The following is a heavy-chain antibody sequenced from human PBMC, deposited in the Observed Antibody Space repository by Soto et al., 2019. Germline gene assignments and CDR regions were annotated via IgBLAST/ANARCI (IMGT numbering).Heavy chain of an antibody. D-gene: IGHD4-17*01. CDR3: AVGVDYGDYGYFDS. J-gene: IGHJ4*02. CDR1: GYTFSSRG. V-gene: IGHV1-18*04. CDR2: ISCYNGDT. Sequence: QVQMVQSGTEVKEPGASVKVSCKASGYTFSSRGISWVRQAPGQGLEWLGWISCYNGDTFYVQKVQDRVTMTTDRSTSTAYLDLRNLRSDDTAVYYCAVGVDYGDYGYFDSWGQGTLVTVSS.